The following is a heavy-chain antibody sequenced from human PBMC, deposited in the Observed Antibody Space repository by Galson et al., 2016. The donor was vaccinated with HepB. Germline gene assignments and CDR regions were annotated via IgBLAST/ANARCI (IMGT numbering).Heavy chain of an antibody. CDR2: IFYSGSA. D-gene: IGHD5-24*01. CDR1: RASVNTDNYY. CDR3: ARAGHEMATLLEPPFDS. V-gene: IGHV4-61*01. Sequence: ETLSLTCTVSRASVNTDNYYWSWIRQPPGKGLEWIGYIFYSGSAHYNPSLKSRVTMSVDTSKNRFSLKLNSMTAADTAVYFCARAGHEMATLLEPPFDSWGQGALVTVSS. J-gene: IGHJ4*02.